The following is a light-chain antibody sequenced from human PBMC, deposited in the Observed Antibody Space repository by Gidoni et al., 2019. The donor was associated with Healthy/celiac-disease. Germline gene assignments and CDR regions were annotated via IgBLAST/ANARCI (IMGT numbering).Light chain of an antibody. V-gene: IGKV2-28*01. CDR3: MQALQTPAYS. Sequence: DIVMTQSPLSLPVTPGEPASISCRSSQSLLHSNGYNYLDWYLQKPGQSPQLLIYLGSNRASGVPDRFRGSGSGTDFTMKISRVGAEDVGVYYCMQALQTPAYSFGQGTKLEIK. CDR2: LGS. CDR1: QSLLHSNGYNY. J-gene: IGKJ2*03.